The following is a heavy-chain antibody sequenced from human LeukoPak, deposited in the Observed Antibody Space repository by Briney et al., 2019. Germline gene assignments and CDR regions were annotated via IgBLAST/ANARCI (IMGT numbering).Heavy chain of an antibody. Sequence: ASVMVSCKASGGTFSSYAISWVRQAPGQGLEWMGGIIPIFGTANYAQKFQGRVTITTDESTSTAYMELSSLRSEDTAVYYCAMAVYDSSGYYYWGGGYFDYWGQGTLVTVSS. CDR2: IIPIFGTA. V-gene: IGHV1-69*05. CDR1: GGTFSSYA. D-gene: IGHD3-22*01. CDR3: AMAVYDSSGYYYWGGGYFDY. J-gene: IGHJ4*02.